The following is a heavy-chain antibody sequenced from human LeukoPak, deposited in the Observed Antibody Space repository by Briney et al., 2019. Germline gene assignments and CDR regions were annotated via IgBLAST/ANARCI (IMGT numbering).Heavy chain of an antibody. CDR3: ARGLSSRAWFPI. CDR2: INHSGST. V-gene: IGHV4-34*01. J-gene: IGHJ3*02. Sequence: SETLSLTCAVYGGSFSGYYWSWIRQPSGKGPEWIGEINHSGSTNYNPSLKSRVTISVDTSKNQFSLKLSSVTAADTAVYYCARGLSSRAWFPIWGQGTMVTVSS. CDR1: GGSFSGYY. D-gene: IGHD3-10*01.